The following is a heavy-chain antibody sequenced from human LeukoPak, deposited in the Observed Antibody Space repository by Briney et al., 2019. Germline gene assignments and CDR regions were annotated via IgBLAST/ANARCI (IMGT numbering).Heavy chain of an antibody. CDR1: GFTFSSYA. J-gene: IGHJ4*02. V-gene: IGHV3-21*01. Sequence: PGGSLRLSCAASGFTFSSYAMSWVRQAPGKGLEWVSSISSSSSYIYYADSVKGRFTISRDNAKNSLYLQMNSLRAEDTAVYYCASGPGGYYDSSGSFDYWGQGTLVTVSS. CDR3: ASGPGGYYDSSGSFDY. CDR2: ISSSSSYI. D-gene: IGHD3-22*01.